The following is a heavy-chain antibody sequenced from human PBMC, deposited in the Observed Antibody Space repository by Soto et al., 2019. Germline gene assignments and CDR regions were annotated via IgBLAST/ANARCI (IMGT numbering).Heavy chain of an antibody. Sequence: SETLSLTCAVYGGSFSGYYWSWIRQPPGKGLEWIGEINHSGSTNYNPSLKSRVTISVDTSKNQFSLKLSSVTAADTAMYYCARKERISPGGEYYYYGMDVWGQGTTVTVSS. CDR2: INHSGST. D-gene: IGHD7-27*01. V-gene: IGHV4-34*01. J-gene: IGHJ6*02. CDR3: ARKERISPGGEYYYYGMDV. CDR1: GGSFSGYY.